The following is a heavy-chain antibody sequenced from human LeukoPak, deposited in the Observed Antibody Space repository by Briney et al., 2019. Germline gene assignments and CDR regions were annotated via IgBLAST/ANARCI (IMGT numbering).Heavy chain of an antibody. CDR3: ARNVPAATGNWFDP. D-gene: IGHD2-2*01. Sequence: SETLSLTCTVSGGSISSGDYYWSWIRQPPGKGLEWIGYIYYSGSTYYNPSLKSRVTISVDTSKNQFSLKLSSVTAADTAVYYCARNVPAATGNWFDPWGQGTLVTVSS. J-gene: IGHJ5*02. CDR2: IYYSGST. V-gene: IGHV4-30-4*01. CDR1: GGSISSGDYY.